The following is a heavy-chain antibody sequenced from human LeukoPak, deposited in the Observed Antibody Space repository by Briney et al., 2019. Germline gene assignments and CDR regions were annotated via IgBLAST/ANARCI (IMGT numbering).Heavy chain of an antibody. CDR1: GGSISSYY. CDR2: IYYSGST. Sequence: SETLSLTCTVSGGSISSYYWSRIRQPPGKGLEWIGYIYYSGSTNYNPSLKSRVTISVDTSKNQFSLKLSSVTAADTAVYYCASSLWFGSMGFGYWGQGTLVTVSS. D-gene: IGHD3-10*01. CDR3: ASSLWFGSMGFGY. J-gene: IGHJ4*02. V-gene: IGHV4-59*01.